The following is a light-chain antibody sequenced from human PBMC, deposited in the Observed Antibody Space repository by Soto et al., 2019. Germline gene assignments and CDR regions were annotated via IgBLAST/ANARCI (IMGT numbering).Light chain of an antibody. J-gene: IGKJ1*01. Sequence: IVLTQSPGTLSLSPGERATLSCMDRQRVSSSYLPWYQQKPGQAPRLLIYGASTRATGIPARFSGSGSGTEFTLTISSLQSEDFAVYYCQQYNNWPQTFGQGTKVDIK. CDR2: GAS. CDR1: QRVSSSY. CDR3: QQYNNWPQT. V-gene: IGKV3-15*01.